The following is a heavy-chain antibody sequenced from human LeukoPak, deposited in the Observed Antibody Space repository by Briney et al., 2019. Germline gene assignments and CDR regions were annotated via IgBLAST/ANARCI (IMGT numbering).Heavy chain of an antibody. D-gene: IGHD2/OR15-2a*01. CDR1: GGSISSGSYY. J-gene: IGHJ4*02. CDR3: ASQDVIHPGS. V-gene: IGHV4-39*01. Sequence: PSETLSLTCTVSGGSISSGSYYWGWIRQPPGKGLEWIGSIYYSGSTYYNPSLKSRVTISVDTSKNQFSLKLSSVTAADTAVYYCASQDVIHPGSWGQGTLVTVSS. CDR2: IYYSGST.